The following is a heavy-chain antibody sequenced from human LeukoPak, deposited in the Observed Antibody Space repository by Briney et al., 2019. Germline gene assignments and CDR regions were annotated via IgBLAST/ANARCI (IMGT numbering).Heavy chain of an antibody. Sequence: GGSLRLSCAASGFTVSSNYMSWVRQAPGKGLEWVSVIYSGGSTYYADSVKGRFTISRDNSKNTLYLQMNSLRAEDTAVYYCARGRPGYYFDYWGQGTLVTVNS. CDR3: ARGRPGYYFDY. CDR2: IYSGGST. D-gene: IGHD3-10*01. CDR1: GFTVSSNY. J-gene: IGHJ4*02. V-gene: IGHV3-53*01.